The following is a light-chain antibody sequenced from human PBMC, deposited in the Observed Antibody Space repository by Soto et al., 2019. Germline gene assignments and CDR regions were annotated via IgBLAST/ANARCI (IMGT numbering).Light chain of an antibody. J-gene: IGLJ1*01. CDR1: SSDIGINY. V-gene: IGLV1-47*01. CDR3: AAWDDSLSGYV. CDR2: RDN. Sequence: QAVVTQPPSVSGTPGQRVNISCSGSSSDIGINYVYWYQQLPGTAPELLIYRDNQRPSGVPDRFSASKSGTSASLAISGLRSEDEADYYCAAWDDSLSGYVFGTGTKVTVL.